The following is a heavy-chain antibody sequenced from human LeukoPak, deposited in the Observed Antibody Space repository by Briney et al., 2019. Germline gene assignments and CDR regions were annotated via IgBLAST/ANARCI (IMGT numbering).Heavy chain of an antibody. D-gene: IGHD3-22*01. V-gene: IGHV3-7*04. J-gene: IGHJ4*02. CDR2: IKQDGSEK. CDR3: ARDWHYYDSSGYQPFDY. CDR1: GFTFSNAW. Sequence: GGSLRLSCAASGFTFSNAWMSWVRQAPGKGLEWVANIKQDGSEKYYVDSVKGRFTISRDNAKNSLYLQMNSLRAEDTAVYYCARDWHYYDSSGYQPFDYWGQGTLVTVSS.